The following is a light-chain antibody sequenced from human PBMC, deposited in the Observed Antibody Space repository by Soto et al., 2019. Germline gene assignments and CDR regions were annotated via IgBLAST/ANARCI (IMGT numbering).Light chain of an antibody. Sequence: DIQMTQFASSLSASVGDSVTITCRASQSIGTWLAWYQQKPEKAPKILIHKGPFLESGVPSSISGSGAGTEFALTISGLQPDDFATYYCQGYRTFRQGTKVDI. CDR2: KGP. J-gene: IGKJ1*01. CDR3: QGYRT. CDR1: QSIGTW. V-gene: IGKV1-5*03.